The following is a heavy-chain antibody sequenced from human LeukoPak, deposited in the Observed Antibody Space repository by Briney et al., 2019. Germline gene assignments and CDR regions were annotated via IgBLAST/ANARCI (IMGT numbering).Heavy chain of an antibody. Sequence: SETLSLTCTVSGGSISSDYWSWIRQSPGKGLEWIGYIYYTGSTNYNPSLKSRVTISIDTSKKQLSLKLSSVTAADTAVYYCARDRDYYDSRGAFDIWGQGTMVTVSS. CDR2: IYYTGST. CDR1: GGSISSDY. D-gene: IGHD3-22*01. V-gene: IGHV4-59*01. J-gene: IGHJ3*02. CDR3: ARDRDYYDSRGAFDI.